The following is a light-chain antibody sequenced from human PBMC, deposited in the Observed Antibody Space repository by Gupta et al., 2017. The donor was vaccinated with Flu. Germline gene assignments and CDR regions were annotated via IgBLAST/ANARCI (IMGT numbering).Light chain of an antibody. CDR2: DNT. J-gene: IGLJ3*02. Sequence: TRSCTSNSGSIDSNYVQWCRQRPGSSPTTLIDDNTQRPPGGPERVAASIDTSSNSASLTIAGLTREDEADYYCQSCDSDDLTWVFGGGTKLT. V-gene: IGLV6-57*01. CDR3: QSCDSDDLTWV. CDR1: SGSIDSNY.